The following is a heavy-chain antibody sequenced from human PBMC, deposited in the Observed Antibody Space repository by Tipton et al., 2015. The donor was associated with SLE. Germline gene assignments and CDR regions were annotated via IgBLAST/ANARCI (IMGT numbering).Heavy chain of an antibody. V-gene: IGHV3-23*01. CDR3: GKGLNFDFWSGFGMDV. CDR1: GFTFSSYA. J-gene: IGHJ6*02. CDR2: IRGSGSGT. D-gene: IGHD3-3*01. Sequence: SLRLSCAASGFTFSSYAMSWVRQVPGKGLEWVSAIRGSGSGTYHADSVKGRFTISRDDSKNTLYLQMSSLRAEDTAIYYCGKGLNFDFWSGFGMDVWGQGTTVTVSS.